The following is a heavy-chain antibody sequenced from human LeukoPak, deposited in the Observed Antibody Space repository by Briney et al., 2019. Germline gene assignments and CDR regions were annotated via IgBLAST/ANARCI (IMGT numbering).Heavy chain of an antibody. CDR3: ARLADCSSTSCYQGAQDFDY. J-gene: IGHJ4*02. CDR2: ISAYNGNT. D-gene: IGHD2-2*01. V-gene: IGHV1-18*01. Sequence: GASVKVSCKASGYTFTSYGISWVRQAPGQGLEWMGWISAYNGNTNYAQKLQGRVTMTTDTSTSTAYMELRSLRSDDTAVYYCARLADCSSTSCYQGAQDFDYWGQGTLVTVSS. CDR1: GYTFTSYG.